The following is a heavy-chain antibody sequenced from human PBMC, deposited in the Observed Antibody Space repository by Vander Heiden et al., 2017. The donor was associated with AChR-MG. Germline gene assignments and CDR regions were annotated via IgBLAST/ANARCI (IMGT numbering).Heavy chain of an antibody. CDR3: AREGITGTSRRHGAFDI. CDR2: INPNSGGT. Sequence: QVQLVQSGAEVKKPGASVKVSCKASGYTFTGSYMHWVRQAPGQGLERMGWINPNSGGTNYAQKFQGRVTMTRDTSISTAYMELSRLRSDDTAVYYCAREGITGTSRRHGAFDIWGQGTMVTVSS. D-gene: IGHD1-7*01. J-gene: IGHJ3*02. V-gene: IGHV1-2*02. CDR1: GYTFTGSY.